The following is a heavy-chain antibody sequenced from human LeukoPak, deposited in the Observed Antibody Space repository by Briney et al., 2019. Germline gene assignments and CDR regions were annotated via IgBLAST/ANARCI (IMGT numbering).Heavy chain of an antibody. Sequence: ASVKVSCKASGYTFTDYYMHWVRQAPGQGLEWMGWINPNSGVTTFAQKFQGRVTMTRDTSISTAYMEVSGPRYDDTAVYYCARDGVIYYGNSGTYYGPGDSWGQGTLITVSS. CDR2: INPNSGVT. J-gene: IGHJ4*02. D-gene: IGHD3-22*01. CDR3: ARDGVIYYGNSGTYYGPGDS. CDR1: GYTFTDYY. V-gene: IGHV1-2*02.